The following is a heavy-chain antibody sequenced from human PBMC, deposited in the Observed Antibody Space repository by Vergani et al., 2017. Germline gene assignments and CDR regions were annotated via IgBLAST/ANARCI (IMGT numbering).Heavy chain of an antibody. CDR3: ARSRGGYYYGSGSFFDY. V-gene: IGHV4-61*02. J-gene: IGHJ4*02. D-gene: IGHD3-10*01. CDR2: IYTSGST. CDR1: GGSISSGSYY. Sequence: QVQLQESGPGLVKPSQTLSLTCTVSGGSISSGSYYWSWIRQPAGKGLEWIGRIYTSGSTHYNPSLKSRVTISVDTSKNQFSLKLSSVTAADTAVYYCARSRGGYYYGSGSFFDYWGQGTLVTVSS.